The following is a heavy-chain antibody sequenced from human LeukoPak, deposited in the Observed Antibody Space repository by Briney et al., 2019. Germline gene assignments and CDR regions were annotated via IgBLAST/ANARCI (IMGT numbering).Heavy chain of an antibody. CDR3: ARGCSGGSCYDFDP. CDR2: ISSSSSYI. V-gene: IGHV3-21*01. Sequence: GGSLRLSCAASGFTFSSYGMHWVRQAPGKVLEWVSSISSSSSYIYYADSVKGRFTISRDNAKNSLYLQMNSLRAEDTAVYYCARGCSGGSCYDFDPWGQGTLVTVSS. CDR1: GFTFSSYG. D-gene: IGHD2-15*01. J-gene: IGHJ5*02.